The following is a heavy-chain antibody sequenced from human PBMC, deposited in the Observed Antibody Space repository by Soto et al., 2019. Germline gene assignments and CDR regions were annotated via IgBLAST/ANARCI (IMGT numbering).Heavy chain of an antibody. Sequence: QVQLQESGPGLVKPSQILSLTCTVSGGAITSGGYYWSWIRQHPGKGLEWIGYIYYTGSTFYNPSLKSRVTISEDTSKNQFSLKLSSVTAADTAVYYCARGRGGDFFDYWGQGTLVTVSS. D-gene: IGHD3-16*01. V-gene: IGHV4-31*03. CDR3: ARGRGGDFFDY. J-gene: IGHJ4*02. CDR2: IYYTGST. CDR1: GGAITSGGYY.